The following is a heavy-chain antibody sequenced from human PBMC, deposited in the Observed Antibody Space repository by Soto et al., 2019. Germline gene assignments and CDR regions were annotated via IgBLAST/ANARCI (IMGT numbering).Heavy chain of an antibody. Sequence: PSETLSLTCAVSGGSISSSNWWSWVRQPPGKGLEWIGEIYHSGSTNYNPSLKSRVTISVDKSKNQFSLKLSSVTAADTAVYYCARQHYDILTGYYNQPPYFDYWGQGTLVTVS. CDR1: GGSISSSNW. CDR3: ARQHYDILTGYYNQPPYFDY. D-gene: IGHD3-9*01. V-gene: IGHV4-4*02. J-gene: IGHJ4*02. CDR2: IYHSGST.